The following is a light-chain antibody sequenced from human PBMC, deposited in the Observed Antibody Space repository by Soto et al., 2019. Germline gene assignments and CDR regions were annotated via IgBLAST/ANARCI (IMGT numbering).Light chain of an antibody. J-gene: IGKJ4*01. CDR3: QQYGSFLT. CDR2: DAI. V-gene: IGKV3-20*01. CDR1: RTVSGNY. Sequence: EIVLTQSPGTLSLSPGDRATLSCRASRTVSGNYLAWYQQRPNQAPRLLIFDAIRRATGIPDRFSGSGSGTDFTLTISRLEPEDFAVYYCQQYGSFLTFGGGTKVEIK.